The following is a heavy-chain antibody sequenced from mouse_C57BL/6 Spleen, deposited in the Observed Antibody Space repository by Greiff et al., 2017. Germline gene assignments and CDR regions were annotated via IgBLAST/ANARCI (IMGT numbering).Heavy chain of an antibody. J-gene: IGHJ3*01. CDR3: ARGEAY. V-gene: IGHV1-76*01. Sequence: QVQLKQSGAELVRPGASVKLSCKASGYTFTDYYINWVKQRPGQRLEWIARIYPGSGNTYYNEKFKGKATLTAEKSSSTAYMQLSSLTSEDSAVYFCARGEAYWGQGTLVTVSA. CDR1: GYTFTDYY. CDR2: IYPGSGNT.